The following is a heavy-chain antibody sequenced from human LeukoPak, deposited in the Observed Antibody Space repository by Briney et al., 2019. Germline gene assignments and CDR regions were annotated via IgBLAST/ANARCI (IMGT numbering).Heavy chain of an antibody. V-gene: IGHV3-49*04. CDR2: IRSKTYGGTA. CDR3: AGAYDSNL. Sequence: PGRSLTLSCRASGFSVGDYAMSWVRQAPGKGLEWVGFIRSKTYGGTADYAASVEGRFTISRDDSNNIVYLQMNSLKTEDTAVYYCAGAYDSNLWGQGTLVTVSS. J-gene: IGHJ5*02. CDR1: GFSVGDYA. D-gene: IGHD3-22*01.